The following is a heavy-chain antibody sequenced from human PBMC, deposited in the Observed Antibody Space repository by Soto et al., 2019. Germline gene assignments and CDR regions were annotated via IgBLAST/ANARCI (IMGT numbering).Heavy chain of an antibody. Sequence: QVQLVESGGGVVQPGRSLRLSCAASGFTFSNYATHWVRQAPGKGLEWVAVIFSDGSNKYYADSVKGRFTISRDNSKNTLYLQMNSLRAEDTAVYYCAKSGLRVLASFDYWGQGTLVTVSS. V-gene: IGHV3-30*18. CDR1: GFTFSNYA. J-gene: IGHJ4*02. CDR2: IFSDGSNK. CDR3: AKSGLRVLASFDY. D-gene: IGHD3-3*01.